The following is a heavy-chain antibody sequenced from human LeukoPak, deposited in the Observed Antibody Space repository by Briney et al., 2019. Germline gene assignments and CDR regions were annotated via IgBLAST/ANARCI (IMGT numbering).Heavy chain of an antibody. J-gene: IGHJ3*02. CDR2: IYTSGST. V-gene: IGHV4-4*07. CDR3: ARDLSPPSGVALNDAFDI. D-gene: IGHD3-3*01. Sequence: PSETLSLTCTVSGGSISSYYWSWIRQPAGKGLEWIGRIYTSGSTNYNPSLKSRVTMSVDTSKNQFSLKLSSVTAADTAVYYCARDLSPPSGVALNDAFDIWGQGTMVTVSS. CDR1: GGSISSYY.